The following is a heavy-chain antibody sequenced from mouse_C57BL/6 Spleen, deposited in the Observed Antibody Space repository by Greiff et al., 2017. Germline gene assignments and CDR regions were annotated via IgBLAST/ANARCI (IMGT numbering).Heavy chain of an antibody. CDR2: IDPSDSYT. D-gene: IGHD3-1*01. Sequence: QVQLQQPGAELVMPGASVKLSCTASGYTFTSYWMHWVKQRPGQGLEWIGEIDPSDSYTNNNQKFKGKSTLTVDKSSSTAYIQLSSLTSEDSAVYDCERRGARTGGYYFDYWGQGTTLTVSS. V-gene: IGHV1-69*01. J-gene: IGHJ2*01. CDR3: ERRGARTGGYYFDY. CDR1: GYTFTSYW.